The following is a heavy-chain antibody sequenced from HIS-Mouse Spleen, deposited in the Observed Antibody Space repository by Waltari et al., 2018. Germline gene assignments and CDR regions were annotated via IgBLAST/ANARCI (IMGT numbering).Heavy chain of an antibody. J-gene: IGHJ2*01. V-gene: IGHV4-39*07. Sequence: QLQLQESGPGLVKPSETLSLTCTVSGGSISSSSYYWGWIRPPPGKGLEWVGRIYYSGRTYYNPSLTSRVTIAVDKSKNQFSLKLSAGTAADTAVYYCAREIPYSSSWYDWYFDLWGRGTLVTVSS. CDR3: AREIPYSSSWYDWYFDL. D-gene: IGHD6-13*01. CDR1: GGSISSSSYY. CDR2: IYYSGRT.